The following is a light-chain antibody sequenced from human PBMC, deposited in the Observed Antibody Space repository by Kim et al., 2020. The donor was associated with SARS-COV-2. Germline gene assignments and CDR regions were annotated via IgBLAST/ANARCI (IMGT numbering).Light chain of an antibody. CDR1: QSIRNY. V-gene: IGKV1-39*01. CDR2: AAS. J-gene: IGKJ4*01. Sequence: DIKMTQSPSSLSASVGDRITITCRASQSIRNYLNWYQHKPGKAPKVLIYAASSLQSGVPSRFSGSGSGTDFTLTISSLQPEDFATYYCKQSYITPLTFGGGTKVEIK. CDR3: KQSYITPLT.